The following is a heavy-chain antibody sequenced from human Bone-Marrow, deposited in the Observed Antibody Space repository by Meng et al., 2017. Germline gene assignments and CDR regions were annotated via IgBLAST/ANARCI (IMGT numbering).Heavy chain of an antibody. CDR2: ISGSGGST. Sequence: GESLKISCAASGFTFSSYAMSWVRQAPGKGLEWVSAISGSGGSTYYADSVKGRFTISRDNSKNTLYLQMNSLRAEDTAVYYCAKSDYYGSRSSKQRSYYFDYWGQGTLVTVSS. CDR1: GFTFSSYA. J-gene: IGHJ4*02. D-gene: IGHD3-10*01. V-gene: IGHV3-23*01. CDR3: AKSDYYGSRSSKQRSYYFDY.